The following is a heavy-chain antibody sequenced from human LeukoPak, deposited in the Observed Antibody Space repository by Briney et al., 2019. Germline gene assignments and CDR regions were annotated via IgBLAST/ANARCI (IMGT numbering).Heavy chain of an antibody. Sequence: GGSLRLSCAASGFTFSSYWMSWVRQAPGKGLEWVANIKQDGSEKYYVDSVEGRFTIPRGNAKNSLYLQMNSLRAEDTAVYYCARGGYDFWSGYLAYYYYYMDVWGKGTTVTVSS. CDR2: IKQDGSEK. J-gene: IGHJ6*03. D-gene: IGHD3-3*01. CDR3: ARGGYDFWSGYLAYYYYYMDV. V-gene: IGHV3-7*01. CDR1: GFTFSSYW.